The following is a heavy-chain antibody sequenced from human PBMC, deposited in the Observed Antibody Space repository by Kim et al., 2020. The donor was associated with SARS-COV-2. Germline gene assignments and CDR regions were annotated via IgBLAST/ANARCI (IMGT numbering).Heavy chain of an antibody. V-gene: IGHV1-69*04. Sequence: KYAQKFQGRVTIVADRSTSTIYMELSSLRSDDTAVYYCARERSTIRDCMDVWGKGTTVTVSS. D-gene: IGHD1-1*01. J-gene: IGHJ6*03. CDR3: ARERSTIRDCMDV.